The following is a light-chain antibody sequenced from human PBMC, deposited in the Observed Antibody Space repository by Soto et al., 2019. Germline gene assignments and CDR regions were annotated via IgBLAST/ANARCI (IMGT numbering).Light chain of an antibody. CDR2: NLS. CDR1: QNLLYSDGNTY. CDR3: MQGTHWPTN. J-gene: IGKJ4*01. Sequence: DVVMTQSPVSLPVTLGQPASISCRSSQNLLYSDGNTYLNWFHQRPGQSPRRLIYNLSNRDSGVPDRFSGSGSRTDFSLTISRVEAEDVGIYYCMQGTHWPTNFGGGTMLEIK. V-gene: IGKV2-30*01.